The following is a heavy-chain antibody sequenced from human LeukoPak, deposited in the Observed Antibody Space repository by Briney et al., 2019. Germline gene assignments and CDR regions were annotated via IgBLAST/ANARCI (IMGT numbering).Heavy chain of an antibody. V-gene: IGHV1-69*05. CDR1: GGAFSSYA. CDR3: ARGVDIVVVPAAKDPYYYYYMDV. CDR2: IIPIFGTA. D-gene: IGHD2-2*01. Sequence: SVKVSCKASGGAFSSYAISWVRQAPGQGLEWMGGIIPIFGTANYAQKFQGRVTITTDESTSTAYMELSSLRSEDTAVYYCARGVDIVVVPAAKDPYYYYYMDVWGKGTTVTVSS. J-gene: IGHJ6*03.